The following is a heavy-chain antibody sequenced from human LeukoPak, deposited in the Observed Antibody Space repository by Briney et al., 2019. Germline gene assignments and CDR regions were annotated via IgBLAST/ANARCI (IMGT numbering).Heavy chain of an antibody. CDR2: IWYDGSNTK. V-gene: IGHV3-33*06. D-gene: IGHD6-19*01. Sequence: GRSLRLSCAASGFTFSDYGMHWVRQAPGKGLEWVAVIWYDGSNTKYYADSVKGRFIISRDNSKNTLYLQMNSLRVGDTAVYYCAKQQWKGWFDPWGQGTLVTVSS. J-gene: IGHJ5*02. CDR1: GFTFSDYG. CDR3: AKQQWKGWFDP.